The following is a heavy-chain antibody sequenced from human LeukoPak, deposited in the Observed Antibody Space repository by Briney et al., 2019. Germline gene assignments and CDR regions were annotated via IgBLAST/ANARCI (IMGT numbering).Heavy chain of an antibody. CDR3: ARGMSATSGYLELEY. CDR1: GFTFSSYA. V-gene: IGHV3-23*01. Sequence: GGSLRLSCAASGFTFSSYAMSWVRQSPGKGLEWVSAISGSGGNTYSADSVKGRCTISRDNSKKTLFLHMNSLRAEDTAVYYCARGMSATSGYLELEYWGQGTLVTVSS. J-gene: IGHJ4*02. CDR2: ISGSGGNT. D-gene: IGHD3-22*01.